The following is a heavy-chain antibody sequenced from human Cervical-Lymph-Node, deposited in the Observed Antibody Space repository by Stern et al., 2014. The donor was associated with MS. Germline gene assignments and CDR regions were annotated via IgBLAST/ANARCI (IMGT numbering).Heavy chain of an antibody. CDR3: ARKEVDTAMGEGY. Sequence: QVQLVQSGAEVKKPGASVKVSCKGSGYTFSNYGISWVRQAPGQGLEWMGWIHGYNGNANYAQKLQGRVTMTTDTSTNTAYMELRSLRFDDTGVYYCARKEVDTAMGEGYWGQGTLVTVSS. CDR2: IHGYNGNA. J-gene: IGHJ4*02. CDR1: GYTFSNYG. V-gene: IGHV1-18*01. D-gene: IGHD5-18*01.